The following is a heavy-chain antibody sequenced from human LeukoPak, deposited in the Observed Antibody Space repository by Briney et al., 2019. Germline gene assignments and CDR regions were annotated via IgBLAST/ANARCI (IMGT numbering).Heavy chain of an antibody. J-gene: IGHJ4*02. CDR2: INPNSGGT. V-gene: IGHV1-2*02. CDR1: GYTFTGYY. D-gene: IGHD4-17*01. Sequence: ASVKVSCKASGYTFTGYYMHWVRHAPGQGLEWMGWINPNSGGTNYAQKFQGRVTMTRDTSISTAYMELSRLRSDDTAVYYCARDPRYYGDPNYFDYWGQGTLVTVSS. CDR3: ARDPRYYGDPNYFDY.